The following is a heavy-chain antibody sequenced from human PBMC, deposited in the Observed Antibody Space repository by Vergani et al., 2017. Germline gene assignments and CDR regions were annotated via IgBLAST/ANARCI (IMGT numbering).Heavy chain of an antibody. CDR2: KKQDGSEK. J-gene: IGHJ4*02. Sequence: EVQLVESGGGLVQPGGSLRLSCAASGCTFSSYWMSWVRQAPGKGLEWVANKKQDGSEKSYVDSVKGRFTISRDNAKNSLYLPMNSLSAEDPAVYYCARGRFYSGSYLDYWGQGTLVTVSS. CDR3: ARGRFYSGSYLDY. D-gene: IGHD1-26*01. CDR1: GCTFSSYW. V-gene: IGHV3-7*01.